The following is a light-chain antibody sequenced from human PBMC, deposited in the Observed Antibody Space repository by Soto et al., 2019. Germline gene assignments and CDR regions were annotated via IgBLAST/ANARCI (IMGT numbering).Light chain of an antibody. CDR2: GAS. CDR3: QQYNNWPRLT. Sequence: EIVMTQSQATLSVSPGERATLSCRASQSVSSNLAWYQQKPGRAPRLLIYGASTRATGIPARFSGSGSGTEFTLTISSLQSEDLAVYYCQQYNNWPRLTFGGGTEVEIK. J-gene: IGKJ4*01. V-gene: IGKV3-15*01. CDR1: QSVSSN.